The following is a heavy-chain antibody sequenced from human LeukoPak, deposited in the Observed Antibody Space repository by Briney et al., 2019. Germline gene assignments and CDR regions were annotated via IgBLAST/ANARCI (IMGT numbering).Heavy chain of an antibody. CDR2: IYYSGST. D-gene: IGHD3-16*01. Sequence: SETLSLTCAVSGGSISSSNWWSWVRQPPGKGLEWIGSIYYSGSTYYNPSLKSRVTISVDTSKNQFSLKLSSVTAADTAVYYCARSTFYYYMDVWGKGTTVTVSS. J-gene: IGHJ6*03. CDR1: GGSISSSNW. V-gene: IGHV4-4*02. CDR3: ARSTFYYYMDV.